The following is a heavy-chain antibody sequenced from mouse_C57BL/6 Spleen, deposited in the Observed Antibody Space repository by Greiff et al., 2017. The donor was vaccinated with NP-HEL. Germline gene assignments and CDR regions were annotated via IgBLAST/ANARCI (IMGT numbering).Heavy chain of an antibody. D-gene: IGHD4-1*01. Sequence: EVKLMESGPGLVKPSQSLSLTCSVTGYSITSGYYWNWIRQFPGNKLEWMGYISYDGSNNYNPSLKNRISITRDTSKNQFFLKLNSVTTEDTATYYCARDTNWDAMDYWGQGTSVTVSS. V-gene: IGHV3-6*01. CDR1: GYSITSGYY. CDR3: ARDTNWDAMDY. CDR2: ISYDGSN. J-gene: IGHJ4*01.